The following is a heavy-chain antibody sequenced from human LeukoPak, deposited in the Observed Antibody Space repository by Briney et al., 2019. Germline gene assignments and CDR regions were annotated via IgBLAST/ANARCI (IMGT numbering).Heavy chain of an antibody. D-gene: IGHD6-6*01. V-gene: IGHV1-69*04. CDR2: IIPILGIA. J-gene: IGHJ4*02. CDR1: GGTFSSYA. Sequence: SVKVSCKASGGTFSSYAISWVRQAPGQGLEWMGRIIPILGIANYAQKFQGRVTITSDKSTSTAYMELSSLRSEDTAVYYCARDRGSGIAALYWKYFDYWGQGTLVTVSS. CDR3: ARDRGSGIAALYWKYFDY.